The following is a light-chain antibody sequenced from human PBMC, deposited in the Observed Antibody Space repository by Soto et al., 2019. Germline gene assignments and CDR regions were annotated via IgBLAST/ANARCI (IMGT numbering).Light chain of an antibody. CDR2: DAS. V-gene: IGKV3-11*01. Sequence: DIVLTQSPATLSLSPGERATLSCRASQSVSRDFAWYQQKPGQAPRLLIYDASNRATGIPARFSGSGSGTDFTLTINRLQPAAFAVDYCQHRHNFGPGTKVDFK. J-gene: IGKJ3*01. CDR3: QHRHN. CDR1: QSVSRD.